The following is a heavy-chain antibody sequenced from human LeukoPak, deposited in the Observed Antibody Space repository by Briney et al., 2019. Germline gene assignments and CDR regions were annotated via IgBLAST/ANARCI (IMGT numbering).Heavy chain of an antibody. D-gene: IGHD1-26*01. Sequence: PGGSLRLSCAASGYTFRSYAMHWVRQAPGRGLEWVAIISYDGSNKYYADSVKGRFTISRDNSKNTLYLQMNSLRAEDTAVYYCTRDEVGATTEFDSWGQGILVTVSS. V-gene: IGHV3-30*04. CDR1: GYTFRSYA. CDR3: TRDEVGATTEFDS. CDR2: ISYDGSNK. J-gene: IGHJ4*02.